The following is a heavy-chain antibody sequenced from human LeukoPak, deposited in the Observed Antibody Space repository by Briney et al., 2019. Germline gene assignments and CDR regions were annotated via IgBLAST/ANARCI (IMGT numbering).Heavy chain of an antibody. J-gene: IGHJ4*02. CDR2: ISGSGDTT. D-gene: IGHD2-15*01. V-gene: IGHV3-23*01. Sequence: PGGSLRLSCAASGFTFSAYHINWVRQAPGKGLEWVAGISGSGDTTYYAESVKGRFTISRDNSKNTLCLQMNSLRAEDTAVYYCAKQLGYCSDGSCYFPYWGQGTLVTVSS. CDR1: GFTFSAYH. CDR3: AKQLGYCSDGSCYFPY.